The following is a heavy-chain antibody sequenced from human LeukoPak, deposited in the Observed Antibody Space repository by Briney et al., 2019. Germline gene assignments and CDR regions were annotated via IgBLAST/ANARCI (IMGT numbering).Heavy chain of an antibody. J-gene: IGHJ4*02. CDR2: IHHSKSS. D-gene: IGHD5-12*01. V-gene: IGHV4-4*02. Sequence: SETLSLTCAVSGDSITSDKWWTWVRQPPGKGLEWIGEIHHSKSSNYYPSLNSRVTISVDTSKNQFSLQLNSVTAADTAVYYCVRHDGRGGATMGSLDSWGQGSLVTVSS. CDR1: GDSITSDKW. CDR3: VRHDGRGGATMGSLDS.